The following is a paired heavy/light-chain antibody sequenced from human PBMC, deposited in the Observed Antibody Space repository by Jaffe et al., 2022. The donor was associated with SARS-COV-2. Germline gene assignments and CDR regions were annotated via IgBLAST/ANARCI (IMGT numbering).Light chain of an antibody. CDR3: LQSSTSPFT. V-gene: IGKV6-21*01. CDR1: QGIGSS. CDR2: YAS. Sequence: IVLTQSPNFKSVTPKEKVTITCRASQGIGSSLHWYQQKPGQSPKLLIKYASQSFSGVPSRFSGSGSGTDFTLTINSLEAEDAATYYCLQSSTSPFTFGPGTKVDIK. J-gene: IGKJ3*01.
Heavy chain of an antibody. J-gene: IGHJ5*02. D-gene: IGHD3-3*01. Sequence: QVHLQESGPGLVRPSQTLSLTCTVSGGSISDGGYYWSWIRQSPGKGLEWIGHIYYTGRTFYNPSLSSRLTMSLDTSKNQFSLKVTSVTATDTAVYYCARGGTDYDFSIDPWGQGTLVTVAS. CDR3: ARGGTDYDFSIDP. V-gene: IGHV4-30-4*01. CDR1: GGSISDGGYY. CDR2: IYYTGRT.